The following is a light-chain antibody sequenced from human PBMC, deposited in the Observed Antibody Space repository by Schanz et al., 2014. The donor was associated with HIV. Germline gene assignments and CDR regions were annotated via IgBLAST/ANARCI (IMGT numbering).Light chain of an antibody. CDR3: CSYTSSNTWV. CDR2: DVT. Sequence: QSVLTQPASVSGSPGQSITISCTGTSSDVGGYNYVSWYQQHPGKAPKLMIYDVTNRPSGVSSRFSGSKSGNTASLTISGLQADDEADYYCCSYTSSNTWVFGGGTKLTVL. CDR1: SSDVGGYNY. V-gene: IGLV2-14*03. J-gene: IGLJ3*02.